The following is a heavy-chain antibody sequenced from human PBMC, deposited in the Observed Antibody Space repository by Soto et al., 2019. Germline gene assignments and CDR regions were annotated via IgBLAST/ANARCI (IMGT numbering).Heavy chain of an antibody. CDR1: GFSLSTSEVG. CDR3: AHSGLAARPVYFDY. V-gene: IGHV2-5*01. D-gene: IGHD6-6*01. CDR2: IYWNDDT. Sequence: SGPTLVNPTQTLTLTCTFSGFSLSTSEVGVGWIRQPPGKALEWLALIYWNDDTRYSPSLKSRLTITKDTSKNQVVLTMTNMDPVDTATYYCAHSGLAARPVYFDYWGQGTLVTVSS. J-gene: IGHJ4*02.